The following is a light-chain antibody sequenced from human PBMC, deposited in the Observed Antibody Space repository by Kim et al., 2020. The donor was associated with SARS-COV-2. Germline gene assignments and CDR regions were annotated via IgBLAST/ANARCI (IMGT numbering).Light chain of an antibody. J-gene: IGKJ2*01. CDR1: QSVSSSY. CDR2: GAS. Sequence: FSPGESATLSCRASQSVSSSYLAWYQQKPGQTPRLLIYGASSRATGIPDRFSGSGSGTDFTLIISRLEPEDFAVYYCQQYDSSPYTFGQGTKLEI. V-gene: IGKV3-20*01. CDR3: QQYDSSPYT.